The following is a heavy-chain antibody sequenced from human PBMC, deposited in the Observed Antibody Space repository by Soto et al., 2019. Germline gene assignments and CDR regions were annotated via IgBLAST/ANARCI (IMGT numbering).Heavy chain of an antibody. CDR2: IFSNDEK. V-gene: IGHV2-26*01. J-gene: IGHJ2*01. Sequence: VTLKESGPVLVKPTETLTLTCTVSGFSLSNARMGVSWIRQPPGKALEWLAHIFSNDEKSYSTSLKSRLTISKDTSQSQVVLTMTTMDPVDTATYYCARSSQYASSGYSNYWYFDLWGRGTLVTVSS. CDR3: ARSSQYASSGYSNYWYFDL. D-gene: IGHD3-22*01. CDR1: GFSLSNARMG.